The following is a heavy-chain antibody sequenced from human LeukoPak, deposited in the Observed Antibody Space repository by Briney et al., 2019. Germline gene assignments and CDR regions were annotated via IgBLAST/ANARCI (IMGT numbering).Heavy chain of an antibody. CDR2: ISYDGSNK. V-gene: IGHV3-30-3*01. CDR3: ASDSYCSGGSCYSGRVY. CDR1: GFTFSSYA. J-gene: IGHJ4*02. D-gene: IGHD2-15*01. Sequence: GGSLRLSCAASGFTFSSYAMHWVRQTPGKGLEWGAAISYDGSNKYYADSVKGRFTISRDNSKNTLDLQINSLRAEDTAVYYCASDSYCSGGSCYSGRVYWGQGTLVTVSS.